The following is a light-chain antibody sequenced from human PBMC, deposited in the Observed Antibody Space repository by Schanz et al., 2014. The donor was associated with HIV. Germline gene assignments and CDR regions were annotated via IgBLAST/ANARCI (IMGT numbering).Light chain of an antibody. CDR3: QQSGSSLRT. Sequence: EIMMTQSPATLSVSPGERATLSCGASQRLSSSYLAWYQQKPGQAPRLLIFGTSTRATGIPDRFSGSGSGTDFTLTISRLEPEDFAVYFCQQSGSSLRTFGQGTKVEIK. V-gene: IGKV3-20*01. J-gene: IGKJ1*01. CDR1: QRLSSSY. CDR2: GTS.